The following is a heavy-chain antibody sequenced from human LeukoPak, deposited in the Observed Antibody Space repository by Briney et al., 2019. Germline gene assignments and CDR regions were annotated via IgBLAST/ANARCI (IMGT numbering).Heavy chain of an antibody. CDR3: ARVFDSGSQAYFYYMDV. V-gene: IGHV4-4*07. CDR2: IYIIGST. D-gene: IGHD3-10*01. CDR1: GDSISNYY. J-gene: IGHJ6*03. Sequence: SETLSLTCTVSGDSISNYYWSWIRQPAGKGLEWIGRIYIIGSTDYNPSLKRRVSMSLDTSKNQFSLKLTSVTAADMAVYYCARVFDSGSQAYFYYMDVWGKGTTVTIFS.